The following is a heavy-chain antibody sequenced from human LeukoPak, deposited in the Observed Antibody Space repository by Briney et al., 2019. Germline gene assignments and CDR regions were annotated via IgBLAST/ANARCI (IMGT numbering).Heavy chain of an antibody. CDR3: ARSLVVGATYPYH. Sequence: GGSLRLSCAASGFTFSSYSMNWVRQAPGKVLEWISYISETSSFMYYADSVKGRFTISRDNAKNSLYLQMSSLRAEDTAVYYCARSLVVGATYPYHWGQGTLVTVSS. J-gene: IGHJ5*02. V-gene: IGHV3-48*01. D-gene: IGHD1-26*01. CDR2: ISETSSFM. CDR1: GFTFSSYS.